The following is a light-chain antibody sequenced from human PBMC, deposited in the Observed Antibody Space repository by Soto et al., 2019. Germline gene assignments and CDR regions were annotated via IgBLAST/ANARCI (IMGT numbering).Light chain of an antibody. CDR3: HCKNYDNSPGT. Sequence: ELVLTQSPGTLSLSPGDRATLSCRARQSVSSSYLAWYQQRPGQAPRLLIYGASSRATGIPDRFSGSGSGTDFTRTISRLEPEDFAVYSCHCKNYDNSPGTFGQGTKVEI. V-gene: IGKV3-20*01. CDR2: GAS. CDR1: QSVSSSY. J-gene: IGKJ1*01.